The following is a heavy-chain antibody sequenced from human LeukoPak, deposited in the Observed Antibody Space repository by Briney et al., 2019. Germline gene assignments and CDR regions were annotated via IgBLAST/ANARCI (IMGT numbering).Heavy chain of an antibody. CDR1: GYTFTGYY. V-gene: IGHV1-2*04. J-gene: IGHJ5*02. CDR2: INPNSGGP. D-gene: IGHD6-19*01. CDR3: ARGAPSIAVAGTIWFDP. Sequence: ASVKVSCKASGYTFTGYYMHWVRQAPGQGLEWMGWINPNSGGPNYAQKFQGWVTMTRDTSISTAYMELSRLRSDDTAVYYCARGAPSIAVAGTIWFDPWGQGTLVTVSS.